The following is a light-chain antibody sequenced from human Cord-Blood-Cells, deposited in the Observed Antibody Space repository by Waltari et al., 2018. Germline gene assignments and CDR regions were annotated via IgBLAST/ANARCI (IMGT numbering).Light chain of an antibody. V-gene: IGLV7-46*01. CDR2: DTS. J-gene: IGLJ3*02. CDR3: LLSYSGARV. Sequence: QAVVTQEPSLTVSPGGTVTPTLVSSPGAIPSGHYPYWFQQKPGQAPRTLIYDTSNKHSWTPARFSGSLLGGKAALTLSGAQPEDEAEYYCLLSYSGARVFGGGTKLTVL. CDR1: PGAIPSGHY.